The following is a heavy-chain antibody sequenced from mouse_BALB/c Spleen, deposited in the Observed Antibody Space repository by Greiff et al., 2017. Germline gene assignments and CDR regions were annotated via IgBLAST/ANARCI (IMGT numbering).Heavy chain of an antibody. Sequence: EVQRVESGPELEKPGASVKLSCKASGYSFTGYNMNWVKQSNGKSLEWIGNIDPYYGGTSYNQKFKGKATLTVDKSSSTPYMQLKSVTSEDSAVYYCAREQATEAMDYWGQGTSVTVSS. D-gene: IGHD3-2*02. CDR3: AREQATEAMDY. J-gene: IGHJ4*01. V-gene: IGHV1S135*01. CDR1: GYSFTGYN. CDR2: IDPYYGGT.